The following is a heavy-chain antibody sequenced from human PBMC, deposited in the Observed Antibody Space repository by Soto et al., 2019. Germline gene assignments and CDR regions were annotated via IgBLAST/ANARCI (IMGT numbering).Heavy chain of an antibody. CDR1: GFTFSSHC. Sequence: EVQLVESGGGLVQPGGSVRLSCASSGFTFSSHCMHWVRQVPGKGLVWVSRITSDGSSTNYADSVKGRFTISRDNAKNTLYLQMNSLRAEDTAVYYCAKDLWNYGGYGMDVWGQGTTVTVSS. CDR2: ITSDGSST. D-gene: IGHD1-7*01. V-gene: IGHV3-74*01. CDR3: AKDLWNYGGYGMDV. J-gene: IGHJ6*02.